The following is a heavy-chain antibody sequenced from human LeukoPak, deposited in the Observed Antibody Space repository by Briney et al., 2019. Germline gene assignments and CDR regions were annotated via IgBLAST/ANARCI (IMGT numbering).Heavy chain of an antibody. J-gene: IGHJ3*01. V-gene: IGHV3-74*01. D-gene: IGHD1-14*01. Sequence: GGSLRLSCAASGFTFGNSWVHWVRQAPGKGLVWVSLINADGSTTTYEDSVKGRFTISRDNARNTVSLQMNSLTIEDTAVYYCVVVVEPPDSDGFDVWGQGTMITVSS. CDR2: INADGSTT. CDR3: VVVVEPPDSDGFDV. CDR1: GFTFGNSW.